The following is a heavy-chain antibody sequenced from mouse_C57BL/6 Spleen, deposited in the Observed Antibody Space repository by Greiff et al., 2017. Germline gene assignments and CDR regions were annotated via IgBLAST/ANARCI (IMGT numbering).Heavy chain of an antibody. CDR1: GYTFTSYW. CDR3: AISSDGYYGCY. J-gene: IGHJ3*01. D-gene: IGHD2-3*01. Sequence: QVRLQQPGAELVKPGASVKVSCKASGYTFTSYWMHWVKQRPGQGLEWIGRIHPSDSDTNYNQTFKGKATLTVDKSSSTAYMHLSSLTSEDAAVYYCAISSDGYYGCYWGQGTLVTVSA. CDR2: IHPSDSDT. V-gene: IGHV1-74*01.